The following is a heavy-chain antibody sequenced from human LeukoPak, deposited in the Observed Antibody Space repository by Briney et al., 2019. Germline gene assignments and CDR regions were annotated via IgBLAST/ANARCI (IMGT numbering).Heavy chain of an antibody. CDR2: IYHSGST. Sequence: SETLSLTCAVSGASISSYYWSWIRQPPGKGLEWIGYIYHSGSTYYNPSLKSRVTISVDRSKNQFSLKLSSVTAADTAVYYCARARNAFDIWGQGTMVTVSS. J-gene: IGHJ3*02. V-gene: IGHV4-59*12. CDR1: GASISSYY. CDR3: ARARNAFDI.